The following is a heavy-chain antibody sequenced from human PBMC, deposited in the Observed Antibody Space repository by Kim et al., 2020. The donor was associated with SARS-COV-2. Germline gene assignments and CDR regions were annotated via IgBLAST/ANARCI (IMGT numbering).Heavy chain of an antibody. V-gene: IGHV4-59*09. D-gene: IGHD1-26*01. Sequence: PSLKSRVTRSLDTSKNQFSVKLNSVTAADTAVYYCAGGGAWVGASTLFDYWGQGTLVTVSS. J-gene: IGHJ4*02. CDR3: AGGGAWVGASTLFDY.